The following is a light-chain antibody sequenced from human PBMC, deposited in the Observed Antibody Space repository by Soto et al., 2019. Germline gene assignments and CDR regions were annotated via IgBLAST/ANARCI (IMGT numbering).Light chain of an antibody. Sequence: DLQMTQSPSSLSASVGDRVTITCRASQGISHYLAWYQQKPGKVPKLLIYAASTLQSGVPSRFSGSGSGTEFTLTISSLQPEDVATYYCQKYNSAPLTFGGGTKVEIK. V-gene: IGKV1-27*01. CDR1: QGISHY. J-gene: IGKJ4*01. CDR3: QKYNSAPLT. CDR2: AAS.